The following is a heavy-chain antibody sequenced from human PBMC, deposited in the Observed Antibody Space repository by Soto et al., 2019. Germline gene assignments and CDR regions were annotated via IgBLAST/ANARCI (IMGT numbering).Heavy chain of an antibody. J-gene: IGHJ5*01. CDR3: AKVPSGYSSGWYDL. V-gene: IGHV3-23*01. CDR2: ISGSGGST. CDR1: GFTFSSYA. D-gene: IGHD6-19*01. Sequence: GGSLRLSCAASGFTFSSYAMSWVRQAPGKGLEWVSAISGSGGSTYYADSVKGRFTISRDNSKNTLYLQMNSLRAEDTAVYYCAKVPSGYSSGWYDLWGQGTLVTVSS.